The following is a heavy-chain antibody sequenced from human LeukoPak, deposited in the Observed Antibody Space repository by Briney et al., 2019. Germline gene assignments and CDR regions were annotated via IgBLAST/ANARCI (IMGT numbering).Heavy chain of an antibody. Sequence: GASVKVSCKASGYTFTSYAMNWVRQAPGQGLEWMGWINTNTGNPTYAQGFTGRFVFSLDTSVSTAYLQISNLKAEDTAVYYCARSPTIAVHVVGAFDIWGQGTMVTVSS. CDR3: ARSPTIAVHVVGAFDI. CDR1: GYTFTSYA. CDR2: INTNTGNP. D-gene: IGHD2-21*01. J-gene: IGHJ3*02. V-gene: IGHV7-4-1*02.